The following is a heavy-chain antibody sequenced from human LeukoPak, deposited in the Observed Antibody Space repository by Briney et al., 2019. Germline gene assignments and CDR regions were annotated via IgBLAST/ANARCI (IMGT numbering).Heavy chain of an antibody. CDR1: GFTFSSYD. V-gene: IGHV3-13*01. CDR3: ARGQYYCSGGSCYSIFDY. Sequence: GGSLRLSCAASGFTFSSYDMHWVRQATGKGLEWVPAIGTAGDTYYPGSVKGRFTISRENAKNSLYLQMNSLRAEDTAVYYCARGQYYCSGGSCYSIFDYWGQGTLVTVSS. CDR2: IGTAGDT. D-gene: IGHD2-15*01. J-gene: IGHJ4*02.